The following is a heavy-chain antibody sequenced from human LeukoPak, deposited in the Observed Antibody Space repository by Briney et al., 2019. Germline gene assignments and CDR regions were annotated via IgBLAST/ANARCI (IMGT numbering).Heavy chain of an antibody. V-gene: IGHV3-23*01. CDR1: GFTFGIYA. CDR3: AKDQAPSSPRYYDFWRGYYSLEGNYYYYGMDV. CDR2: ISGSGGTT. J-gene: IGHJ6*02. Sequence: GGSLRLSCAVSGFTFGIYAMTWVRQAPGRGLEWVSTISGSGGTTHFADSVKGRFTISRDNSKNTLYLQMNSLRAEDTAVYYCAKDQAPSSPRYYDFWRGYYSLEGNYYYYGMDVWGQGTTVTVSS. D-gene: IGHD3-3*01.